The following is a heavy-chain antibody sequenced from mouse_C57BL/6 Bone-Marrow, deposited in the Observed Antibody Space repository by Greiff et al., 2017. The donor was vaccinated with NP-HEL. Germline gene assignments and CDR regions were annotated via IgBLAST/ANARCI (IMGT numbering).Heavy chain of an antibody. CDR2: ISSGGSYT. Sequence: EVKLEESGGDLVKPGGSLKLSCAASGFTFSSYGMSWVRQTPDKRLEWVATISSGGSYTYYPDSVKGRFTISRDNAKNTLYLQMSSLKSEDTAMYYCARQKRLAYWGQGTLVTVSA. CDR3: ARQKRLAY. CDR1: GFTFSSYG. J-gene: IGHJ3*01. V-gene: IGHV5-6*02.